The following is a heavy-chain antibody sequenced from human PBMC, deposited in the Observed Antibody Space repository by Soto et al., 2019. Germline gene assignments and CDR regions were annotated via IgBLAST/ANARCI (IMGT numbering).Heavy chain of an antibody. CDR1: GYSISTGFN. J-gene: IGHJ4*02. D-gene: IGHD6-19*01. Sequence: NPSETLSLTCAVSGYSISTGFNWAWIRQPPGKGLEWIGSIYHSGSTYYNLSLKSRVTISSDASKNQIPLKLSSVTAADTALYYCARDWGTGFSQLDSWGQGPLVTVSS. V-gene: IGHV4-38-2*02. CDR3: ARDWGTGFSQLDS. CDR2: IYHSGST.